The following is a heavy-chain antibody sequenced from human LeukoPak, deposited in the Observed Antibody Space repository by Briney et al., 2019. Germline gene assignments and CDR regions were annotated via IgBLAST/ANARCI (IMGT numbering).Heavy chain of an antibody. J-gene: IGHJ6*03. CDR2: IYTSGST. V-gene: IGHV4-4*07. Sequence: SETLSLTCTVSGASISNYFWTWIRQPAGKGLEWIGRIYTSGSTNYNPSLKSRVTMSVDTSKSQFSLNLSSVTAADTAVYYCARGGGYDFWSGYLGDRYYYYYMDVWGKGTTVTVSS. D-gene: IGHD3-3*01. CDR1: GASISNYF. CDR3: ARGGGYDFWSGYLGDRYYYYYMDV.